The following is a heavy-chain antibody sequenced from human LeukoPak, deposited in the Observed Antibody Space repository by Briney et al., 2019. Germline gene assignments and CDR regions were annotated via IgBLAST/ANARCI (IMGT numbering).Heavy chain of an antibody. Sequence: PSETLSLTCTVSGGSISSSSYYWGWIRQPPGKGLEWIGSIYYSGSTYYNPSLKSRVTISVDTSKNQFSLKLSSVTAADTAVYYCARDRALVVVVAATHFDYWGQGTVVTVSS. CDR2: IYYSGST. CDR3: ARDRALVVVVAATHFDY. J-gene: IGHJ4*02. D-gene: IGHD2-15*01. V-gene: IGHV4-39*07. CDR1: GGSISSSSYY.